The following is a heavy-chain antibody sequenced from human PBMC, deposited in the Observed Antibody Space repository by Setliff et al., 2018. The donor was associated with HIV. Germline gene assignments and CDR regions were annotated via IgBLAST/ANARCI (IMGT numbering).Heavy chain of an antibody. D-gene: IGHD5-18*01. CDR1: GGTFSSYA. CDR2: IIAILGIA. J-gene: IGHJ3*02. Sequence: SVKVSCKASGGTFSSYAISWVRQAPGQGLEWMGGIIAILGIANYAQKFQGSVTITADKSTSTAYMELSSLRSEDTALYYCARDSDTAFDIWGQGTMVTVSS. V-gene: IGHV1-69*10. CDR3: ARDSDTAFDI.